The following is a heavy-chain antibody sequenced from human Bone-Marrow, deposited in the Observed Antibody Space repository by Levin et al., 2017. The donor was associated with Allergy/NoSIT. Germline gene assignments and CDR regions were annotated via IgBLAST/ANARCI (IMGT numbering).Heavy chain of an antibody. J-gene: IGHJ2*01. CDR2: ILHSGTT. CDR1: GGSISGSY. CDR3: AREMGVAAGDLFEDWYFDL. V-gene: IGHV4-59*01. D-gene: IGHD6-25*01. Sequence: PSETLSLTCSVSGGSISGSYWTWIRHSQGKGLEWIADILHSGTTNYNPSLKSRVTISEDISKNQISMKLTSVTAADTAVYYCAREMGVAAGDLFEDWYFDLWGRGTLVTVSS.